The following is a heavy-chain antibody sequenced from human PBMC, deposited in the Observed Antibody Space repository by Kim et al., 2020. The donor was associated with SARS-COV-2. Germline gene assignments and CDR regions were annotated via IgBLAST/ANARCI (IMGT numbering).Heavy chain of an antibody. CDR1: GFTFSSYA. D-gene: IGHD1-26*01. CDR2: ISYDGSNK. V-gene: IGHV3-30-3*01. J-gene: IGHJ3*02. CDR3: ARDRAHQSYMADDAVDI. Sequence: GGSLRLSCAASGFTFSSYAMHWVRQAPGKGLEWVAVISYDGSNKYYADSVKGRFTISRDNSKNTLYLQMNSLRAEDTAVYYCARDRAHQSYMADDAVDI.